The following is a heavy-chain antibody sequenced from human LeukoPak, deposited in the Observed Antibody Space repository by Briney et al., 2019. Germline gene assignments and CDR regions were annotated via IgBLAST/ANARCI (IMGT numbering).Heavy chain of an antibody. CDR1: GFTFSSYA. CDR3: GRAYCSGGSCYPGWFDP. CDR2: ISGSGGST. J-gene: IGHJ5*02. V-gene: IGHV3-23*01. D-gene: IGHD2-15*01. Sequence: GGSLRLTCAASGFTFSSYAMSWVRQAPGKGLEWDSAISGSGGSTYYADSVKGRFTISRDNSKNTLYLQMNSLRAEDTAVYYCGRAYCSGGSCYPGWFDPWGQGTLVTVSS.